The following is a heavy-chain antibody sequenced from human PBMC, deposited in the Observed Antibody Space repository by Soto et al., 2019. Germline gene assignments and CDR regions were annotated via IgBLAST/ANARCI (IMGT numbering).Heavy chain of an antibody. CDR2: FVGSSGPI. CDR3: ARVEWELLYFDY. D-gene: IGHD1-26*01. J-gene: IGHJ4*02. CDR1: GFTFRSYS. V-gene: IGHV3-48*01. Sequence: EVQLVESGGGLVKPGGSLRFPCAASGFTFRSYSMNWFRKAPGKGLEWVSLFVGSSGPIYYADSVKGRFTISRDNAKNSLYLQMNSLRAEDTAVYYCARVEWELLYFDYWGQGTLVTVSS.